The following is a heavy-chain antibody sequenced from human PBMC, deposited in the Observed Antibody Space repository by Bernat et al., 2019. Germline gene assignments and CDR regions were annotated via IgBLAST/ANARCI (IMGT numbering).Heavy chain of an antibody. D-gene: IGHD3-10*01. CDR1: GGTFSSYA. J-gene: IGHJ4*02. Sequence: QVQLVQSGAEVKKPGSSVKVSCKASGGTFSSYAISWVRQAPGQGLEWMGGIIPIFGTANYAQKFQGRVTITADESTSTAYMELSSLRSEDTAVYYCADGGSGSYYTGEEYYFDYWGQGTLVTVSS. V-gene: IGHV1-69*01. CDR3: ADGGSGSYYTGEEYYFDY. CDR2: IIPIFGTA.